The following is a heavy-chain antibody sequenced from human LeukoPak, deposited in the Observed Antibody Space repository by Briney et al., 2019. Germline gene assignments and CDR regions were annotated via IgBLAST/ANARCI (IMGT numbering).Heavy chain of an antibody. D-gene: IGHD1-1*01. CDR3: ARAGPREDWNDIQFDF. J-gene: IGHJ4*02. V-gene: IGHV3-7*01. CDR1: GFRFSKLW. CDR2: IKQDGSEI. Sequence: QPGGSLRLSCAGSGFRFSKLWMSWVRQAPGRGLEWVATIKQDGSEIHYVDSVKGRFTISRDNAQSSLYLQLNSLRAEDTAIFYCARAGPREDWNDIQFDFWGQGTLVTVSS.